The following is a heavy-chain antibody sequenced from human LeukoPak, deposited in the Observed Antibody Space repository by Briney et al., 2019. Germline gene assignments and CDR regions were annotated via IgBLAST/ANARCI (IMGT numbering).Heavy chain of an antibody. Sequence: GGSLRLSCSASGFTFSTYSMHWVRHAPGKGLEYVSAISLNGGNTYYTDSVKGRFTISRDNSKNTLYLRMSSLRAEDTAVYYCVKGKDGSGSYYNFDYWGQGTLVTVSS. J-gene: IGHJ4*02. CDR3: VKGKDGSGSYYNFDY. CDR1: GFTFSTYS. CDR2: ISLNGGNT. V-gene: IGHV3-64D*09. D-gene: IGHD3-10*01.